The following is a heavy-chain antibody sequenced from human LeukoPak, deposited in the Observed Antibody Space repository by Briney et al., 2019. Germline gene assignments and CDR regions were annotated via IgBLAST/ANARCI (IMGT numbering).Heavy chain of an antibody. V-gene: IGHV3-73*01. J-gene: IGHJ4*02. CDR3: TRHLIDY. CDR1: GFSFSDAA. Sequence: GGSLRLSCAASGFSFSDAAIHWVRLASGKGLEWVGRIRTKASGYATAFAPSVKGRFTISRDDSQNTAFLQMNSLRTEDTAVYYCTRHLIDYWGQGTLVTVSS. CDR2: IRTKASGYAT.